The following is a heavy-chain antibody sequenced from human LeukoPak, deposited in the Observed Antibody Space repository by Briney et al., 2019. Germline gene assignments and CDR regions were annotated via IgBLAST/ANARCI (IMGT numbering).Heavy chain of an antibody. J-gene: IGHJ6*02. CDR2: IYNSRTT. CDR1: GGSISSGAYY. V-gene: IGHV4-31*03. D-gene: IGHD4-23*01. CDR3: ATEKRVRWTKTDYYYYGMDV. Sequence: PSQTLSLTCTVSGGSISSGAYYWGWIRQHPGKGLEWIGSIYNSRTTYFNPSLKSRVTISLDTSRNHFSLKLTSVTAADTAVYFCATEKRVRWTKTDYYYYGMDVWGQGTTVTVSS.